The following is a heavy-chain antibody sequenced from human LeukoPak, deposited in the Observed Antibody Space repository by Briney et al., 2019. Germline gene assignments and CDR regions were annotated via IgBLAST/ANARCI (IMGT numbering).Heavy chain of an antibody. CDR1: GGSISSYY. J-gene: IGHJ4*02. D-gene: IGHD1/OR15-1a*01. V-gene: IGHV4-4*07. CDR3: ARSGPTNPDY. CDR2: IYTSGST. Sequence: SETLSLTCTVSGGSISSYYWNWIRQPAGKGLEWIGRIYTSGSTNYNPSLKSRVTISVDTSKNQFSLKLTSVTAADTAVYYCARSGPTNPDYWGQGTLVTVSS.